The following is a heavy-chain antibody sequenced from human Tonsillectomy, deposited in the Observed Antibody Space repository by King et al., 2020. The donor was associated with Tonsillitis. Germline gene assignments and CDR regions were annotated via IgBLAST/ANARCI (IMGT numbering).Heavy chain of an antibody. CDR1: GFTFSSYG. Sequence: QVQLVESGGGVVQPGRSLRLSCAASGFTFSSYGMHWVRQAPGKGLEWVAVITSDGSNKYYADSVKGRFTISRDISKNALYLQMNSLRAEDTAVYYCAKGYGSGPSYYCYCMDVWGQGTAVTVSS. V-gene: IGHV3-30*18. D-gene: IGHD3-10*01. CDR2: ITSDGSNK. J-gene: IGHJ6*02. CDR3: AKGYGSGPSYYCYCMDV.